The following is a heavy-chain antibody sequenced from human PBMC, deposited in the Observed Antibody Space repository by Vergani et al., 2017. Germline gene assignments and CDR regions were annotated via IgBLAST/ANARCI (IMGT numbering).Heavy chain of an antibody. V-gene: IGHV4-61*02. CDR3: ARNDGGIQGY. D-gene: IGHD5-18*01. CDR1: GGSISRGSYY. CDR2: IYTSGST. J-gene: IGHJ4*02. Sequence: QVQLQESGPGLVKPSQTLSLTCTVSGGSISRGSYYWSWIRQPAGKGLEWIGRIYTSGSTNYNPSLKSRVTISVDTSKNQFSLKLSSVTAADTAVYYCARNDGGIQGYWGQGTLVTVSS.